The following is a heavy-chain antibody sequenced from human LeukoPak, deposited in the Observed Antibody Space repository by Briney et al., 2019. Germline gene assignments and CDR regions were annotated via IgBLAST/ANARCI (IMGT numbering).Heavy chain of an antibody. CDR3: ARDHGDDAFDI. V-gene: IGHV1-2*02. Sequence: ASVTVSCKASGYTCTSYGISWARQAPGQGLEWMGWINSNRGGTNYAQKFQGRVTMTRDTSISTAYMELRSVRSDDTAVYYCARDHGDDAFDIWGPGTMVTVSS. CDR1: GYTCTSYG. D-gene: IGHD3-3*01. CDR2: INSNRGGT. J-gene: IGHJ3*02.